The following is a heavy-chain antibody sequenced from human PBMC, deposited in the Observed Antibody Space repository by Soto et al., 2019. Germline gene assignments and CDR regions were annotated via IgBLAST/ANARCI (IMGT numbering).Heavy chain of an antibody. CDR3: ARGYSSSWYSGYGMDV. J-gene: IGHJ6*02. D-gene: IGHD6-13*01. Sequence: GASVKVSCKASGYTFTNFGISWVRQAPGQGLEWMGWINPNSGGTNYAQKFQGWVTMTRDTSISTAYMELSRLRSDDTAVYYCARGYSSSWYSGYGMDVWGQGTTVTVSS. CDR1: GYTFTNFG. CDR2: INPNSGGT. V-gene: IGHV1-2*04.